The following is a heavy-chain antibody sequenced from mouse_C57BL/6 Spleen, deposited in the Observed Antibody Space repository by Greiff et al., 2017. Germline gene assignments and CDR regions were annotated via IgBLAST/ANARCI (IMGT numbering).Heavy chain of an antibody. Sequence: EVMLVESGEGLVKPGGSLKLSCAASGFTFSSYAMSWVRQTPEKRLEWVAYISSGGDYIYYADTVKGRFTISRDNARNTLYLQMSSLKSEDTAMYYCTRGSNFPFAYWGQGTLVTVSA. D-gene: IGHD2-5*01. V-gene: IGHV5-9-1*02. CDR1: GFTFSSYA. J-gene: IGHJ3*01. CDR3: TRGSNFPFAY. CDR2: ISSGGDYI.